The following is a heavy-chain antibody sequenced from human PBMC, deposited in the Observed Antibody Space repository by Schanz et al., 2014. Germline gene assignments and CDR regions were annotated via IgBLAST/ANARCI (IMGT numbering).Heavy chain of an antibody. CDR1: GFTFSSYA. CDR3: ARQRSYFYAMDV. Sequence: EVQLLESGGGLVQPGGSLRLSCAASGFTFSSYAMSWVRQAPGKGLEWVSAISGGGGSAYYADSVKGRFTISRDSAKNSLYLQMNSLRAEDTAVYYCARQRSYFYAMDVWGQGTTVTVSS. V-gene: IGHV3-23*01. CDR2: ISGGGGSA. J-gene: IGHJ6*02.